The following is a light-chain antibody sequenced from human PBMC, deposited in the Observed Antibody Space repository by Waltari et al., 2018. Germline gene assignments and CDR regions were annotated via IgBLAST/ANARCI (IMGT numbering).Light chain of an antibody. CDR3: ATRDEGPTVV. CDR2: LTH. J-gene: IGLJ2*01. V-gene: IGLV1-47*01. CDR1: ISNIGTHY. Sequence: QSVLTQSPSASGTPGQSVTISCSGSISNIGTHYVYWYQQLPGTAPKLLIYLTHQRPSVVPDRFSASKSGTSASLAISGLRFEDEADYYCATRDEGPTVVFGGGTKLTVL.